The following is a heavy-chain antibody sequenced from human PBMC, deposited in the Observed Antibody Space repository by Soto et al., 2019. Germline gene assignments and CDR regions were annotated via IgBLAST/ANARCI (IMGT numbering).Heavy chain of an antibody. V-gene: IGHV3-23*01. CDR1: GFTFSSYA. Sequence: GGSLRLSCAASGFTFSSYAMSWVRQAPGKGLEWVSAISGSGGSTYYADSVKGRFTISRDNSKNTLYLQMNSLRAEDTAVYYCAKSPPYYDFWSGYFEPMFYDYWGQGTLVTVSS. CDR3: AKSPPYYDFWSGYFEPMFYDY. J-gene: IGHJ4*02. CDR2: ISGSGGST. D-gene: IGHD3-3*01.